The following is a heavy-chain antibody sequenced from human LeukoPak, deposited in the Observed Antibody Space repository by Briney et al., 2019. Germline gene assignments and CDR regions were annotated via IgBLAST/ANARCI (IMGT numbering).Heavy chain of an antibody. Sequence: SVKVSCTASGFTFTSSAMQWVRQARGQRLEWIGWIVVGSGNTNYAQKFQERVTITRDMSTSTAYMELSSLRSEDTAVYYCARDSFGELLSGYYYYMDVWGKGTTVTVSS. J-gene: IGHJ6*03. CDR1: GFTFTSSA. CDR2: IVVGSGNT. CDR3: ARDSFGELLSGYYYYMDV. V-gene: IGHV1-58*02. D-gene: IGHD3-10*01.